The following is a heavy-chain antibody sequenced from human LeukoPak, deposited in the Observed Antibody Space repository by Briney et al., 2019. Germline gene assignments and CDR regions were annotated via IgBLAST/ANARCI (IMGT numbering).Heavy chain of an antibody. D-gene: IGHD5/OR15-5a*01. CDR3: ARGFVYTGLDY. Sequence: ETLSLTCTVSGGSISSYYWSWVRQAPGKGLEWVSVIYSGGSIYYIDSVKGRFTISRDNSKNTLYLQMNSLRAEDTAVYYCARGFVYTGLDYWGQGTLVTVSS. CDR1: GGSISSYY. CDR2: IYSGGSI. V-gene: IGHV3-66*01. J-gene: IGHJ4*02.